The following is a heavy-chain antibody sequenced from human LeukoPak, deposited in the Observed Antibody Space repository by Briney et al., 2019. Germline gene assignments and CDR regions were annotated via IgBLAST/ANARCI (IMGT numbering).Heavy chain of an antibody. CDR3: ARVGYYASGPFSYFDY. J-gene: IGHJ4*02. D-gene: IGHD3-10*01. Sequence: GGSLRLSCAASGFTFSSYAMHWVRQAPGKGLEWMAVISYDGSNEYYADSVKGRFTISRDNSKNTLYLQMNSLSVEDTAVYYCARVGYYASGPFSYFDYWGQGTLVTVSS. CDR1: GFTFSSYA. V-gene: IGHV3-30-3*01. CDR2: ISYDGSNE.